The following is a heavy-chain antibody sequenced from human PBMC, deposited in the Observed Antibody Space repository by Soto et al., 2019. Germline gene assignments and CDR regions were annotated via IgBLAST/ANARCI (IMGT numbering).Heavy chain of an antibody. D-gene: IGHD5-12*01. CDR2: ISAYNGNT. V-gene: IGHV1-18*01. J-gene: IGHJ4*02. CDR3: ARDIVATITPHYGDYQFDY. Sequence: ASVKVSCKASGYTFTSYGISWVRQAPGQGLEWMGWISAYNGNTNYAQKLQGRVTMTTDTSTSTAYMELRSLRSDDTAVYYCARDIVATITPHYGDYQFDYWGQGTLVTVSS. CDR1: GYTFTSYG.